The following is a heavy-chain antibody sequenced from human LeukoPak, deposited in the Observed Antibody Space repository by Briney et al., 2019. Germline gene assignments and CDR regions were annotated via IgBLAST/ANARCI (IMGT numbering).Heavy chain of an antibody. CDR2: IYYSGST. CDR3: ARVFGVFVVEAFDI. CDR1: GGSISSSSYY. Sequence: PSETLSLTCTVSGGSISSSSYYWGWIRQPPGKGLEWIGSIYYSGSTYYNPSLKSRVTISVDTSKNQFSLKVSSVTAADTAVYYCARVFGVFVVEAFDIWGQGTMVTVSS. V-gene: IGHV4-39*01. J-gene: IGHJ3*02. D-gene: IGHD3-16*01.